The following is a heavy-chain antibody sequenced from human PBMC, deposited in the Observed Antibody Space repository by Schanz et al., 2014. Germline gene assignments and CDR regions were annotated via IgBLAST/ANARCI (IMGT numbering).Heavy chain of an antibody. Sequence: QVQLVQSGSELKKPGASVKVSCKASGYTFAMYDMNWVRQAPGQGLEWMGWINTNTANPTYAQGFTGRFVYTLDAXVTTAYLEISSLKAEDTAVYYCARGYSGYSHFDSWGQGALVTVSS. J-gene: IGHJ4*02. V-gene: IGHV7-4-1*02. CDR2: INTNTANP. D-gene: IGHD5-12*01. CDR1: GYTFAMYD. CDR3: ARGYSGYSHFDS.